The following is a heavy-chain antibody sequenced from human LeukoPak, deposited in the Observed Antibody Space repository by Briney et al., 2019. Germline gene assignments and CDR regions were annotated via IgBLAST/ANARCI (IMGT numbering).Heavy chain of an antibody. CDR3: AREAYYYDSSGYYYRWFDP. D-gene: IGHD3-22*01. J-gene: IGHJ5*02. Sequence: ASVKVSCKASGYTFTSYYMHWVRQAPGQGLEWMGWINTNTGNPTYAQGFTGRFVFSLDTSVSTAYLQISSLKAEDTAVYYCAREAYYYDSSGYYYRWFDPWGQGTLVTVSS. CDR2: INTNTGNP. V-gene: IGHV7-4-1*02. CDR1: GYTFTSYY.